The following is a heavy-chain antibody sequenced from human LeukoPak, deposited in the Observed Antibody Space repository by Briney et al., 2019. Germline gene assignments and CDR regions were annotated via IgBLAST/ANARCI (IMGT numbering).Heavy chain of an antibody. CDR2: IHPGGNEK. Sequence: PGGSLRLSCAVSGFTFSNFWMSWVRQAPGRGLEWVANIHPGGNEKYHVESVKGRFTISRDNTKNLLFLQMNALRVEDTAVYYCARGDDFSGDHWGQGTLVTVSS. J-gene: IGHJ4*02. V-gene: IGHV3-7*04. D-gene: IGHD1-1*01. CDR3: ARGDDFSGDH. CDR1: GFTFSNFW.